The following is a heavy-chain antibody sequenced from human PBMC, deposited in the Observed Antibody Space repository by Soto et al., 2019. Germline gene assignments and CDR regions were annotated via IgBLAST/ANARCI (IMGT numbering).Heavy chain of an antibody. CDR3: AKDHGYSYGYQDS. Sequence: EVRLVESGGGLAQPGRSLRLSCAASGFTFDDYAMHWVRQAPGKGLEWVSGISWNSGSIAYADSVKGRFTISRDNAKSSLYLQMNSLRPEDTALYYCAKDHGYSYGYQDSWGQGTLVTVSS. CDR2: ISWNSGSI. V-gene: IGHV3-9*01. D-gene: IGHD5-18*01. J-gene: IGHJ4*02. CDR1: GFTFDDYA.